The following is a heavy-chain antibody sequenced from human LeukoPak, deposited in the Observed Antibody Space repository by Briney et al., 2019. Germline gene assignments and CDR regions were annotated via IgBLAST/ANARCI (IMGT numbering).Heavy chain of an antibody. CDR1: GYSFTSYW. D-gene: IGHD3-22*01. CDR3: ARAGYYDSSGYFY. Sequence: PGESLKISCQGSGYSFTSYWIGWVRQMPGKGLEGMGIIYPGDSDTRYSPSFQGQVTISADKSISTAYLQWSSLKASDTAMYYCARAGYYDSSGYFYWGQGTLVTVSS. J-gene: IGHJ4*02. CDR2: IYPGDSDT. V-gene: IGHV5-51*01.